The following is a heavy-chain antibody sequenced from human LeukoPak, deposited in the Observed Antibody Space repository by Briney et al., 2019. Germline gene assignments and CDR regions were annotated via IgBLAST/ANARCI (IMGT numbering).Heavy chain of an antibody. V-gene: IGHV3-30*04. J-gene: IGHJ4*02. Sequence: GRSLRLSCAASGFTVSRFATHWVRQAPGKGLEWVALISYDGSEKDYADSVKGRCTISRDNSKSMVYLQMSALRPDDTALYYCAGTTWMHLWSPLDSWGKGTLVTVS. D-gene: IGHD5-18*01. CDR2: ISYDGSEK. CDR3: AGTTWMHLWSPLDS. CDR1: GFTVSRFA.